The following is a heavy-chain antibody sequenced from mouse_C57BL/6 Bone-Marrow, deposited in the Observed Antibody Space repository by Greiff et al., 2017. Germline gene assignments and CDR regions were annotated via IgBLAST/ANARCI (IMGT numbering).Heavy chain of an antibody. D-gene: IGHD2-4*01. CDR2: IDPEDGDT. V-gene: IGHV14-2*01. CDR3: AGGDYDNAMDY. Sequence: VHVKQSGAELVKPGASVKLSCTASGFNIKDYYMHWVKQRTEQGLEWIGRIDPEDGDTKYAPKFQSKTTITADTSTNTAYLRLSCLTSENTTVYYCAGGDYDNAMDYWGQGTSVTVSS. J-gene: IGHJ4*01. CDR1: GFNIKDYY.